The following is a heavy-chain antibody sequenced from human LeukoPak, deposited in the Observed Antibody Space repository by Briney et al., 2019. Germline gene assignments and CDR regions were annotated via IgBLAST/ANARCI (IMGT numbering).Heavy chain of an antibody. D-gene: IGHD1-26*01. CDR2: IRYDGSNK. J-gene: IGHJ3*02. V-gene: IGHV3-30*02. CDR1: GFTFSSYG. CDR3: AKPVGATSAWAFDI. Sequence: PGGSLRLSCAASGFTFSSYGMHWVRQAPGKGLEWVAFIRYDGSNKYYADSVKGRFTISRDNSKNTLYLQMNSLRAEDTAVYYCAKPVGATSAWAFDIWGQGTMVTVSS.